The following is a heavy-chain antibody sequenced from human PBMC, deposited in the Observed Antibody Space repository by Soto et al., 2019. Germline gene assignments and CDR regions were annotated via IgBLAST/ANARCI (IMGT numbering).Heavy chain of an antibody. Sequence: GASVKVSCKASGYTFTTYVISWVRQAPGQGLEWMGWISTDNGNTNYPQKLQGRVTMTTDTSTSTAYMELRSLRSDDTAVYYCARGQYYFDYWGRGTLVTVSS. CDR1: GYTFTTYV. J-gene: IGHJ4*02. CDR2: ISTDNGNT. CDR3: ARGQYYFDY. D-gene: IGHD4-4*01. V-gene: IGHV1-18*01.